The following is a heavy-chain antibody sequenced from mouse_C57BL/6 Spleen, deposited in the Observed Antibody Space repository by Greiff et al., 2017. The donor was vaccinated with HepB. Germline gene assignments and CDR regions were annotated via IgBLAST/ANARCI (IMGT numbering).Heavy chain of an antibody. Sequence: QVHVKQSGPELVKPGASVKISCKASGYAFSSSWMNWVKQRPGKGLEWIGRIYPGDGDTNYNGKFKGKATLTADKSSSTAYMQLSSLTSEDSAVYFCARRTGYYAMDYWGQGTSVTVSS. CDR1: GYAFSSSW. CDR3: ARRTGYYAMDY. D-gene: IGHD4-1*01. CDR2: IYPGDGDT. J-gene: IGHJ4*01. V-gene: IGHV1-82*01.